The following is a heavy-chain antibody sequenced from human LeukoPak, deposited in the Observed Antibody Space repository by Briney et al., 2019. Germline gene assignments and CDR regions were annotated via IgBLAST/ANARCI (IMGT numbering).Heavy chain of an antibody. J-gene: IGHJ3*02. CDR1: GGTFSSYA. D-gene: IGHD3-16*01. CDR2: IIPIFGTA. CDR3: ARSRHLGGNDAVDI. Sequence: ASVKVSCKASGGTFSSYAISWVRQAPGQGLEWMGGIIPIFGTANYAQKFQGRVTITADESTSTAYMELSSLRSEDTAVYYCARSRHLGGNDAVDIWGQGTMVTVSS. V-gene: IGHV1-69*13.